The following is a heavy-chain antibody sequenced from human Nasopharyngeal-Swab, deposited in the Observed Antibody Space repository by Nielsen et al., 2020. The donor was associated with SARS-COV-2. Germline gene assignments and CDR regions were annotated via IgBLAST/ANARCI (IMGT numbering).Heavy chain of an antibody. V-gene: IGHV4-59*01. J-gene: IGHJ6*03. CDR3: ARAQYSGYDYYYYMDV. Sequence: SETLSLTCTVSGGSISSYYWSWIRQPPGKGLEWIGYIYYSGSTNYNPSLKSRVTISVDTSKNQFSLKLSSVTAADTAVYYRARAQYSGYDYYYYMDVWGKGTTVTVSS. CDR1: GGSISSYY. CDR2: IYYSGST. D-gene: IGHD5-12*01.